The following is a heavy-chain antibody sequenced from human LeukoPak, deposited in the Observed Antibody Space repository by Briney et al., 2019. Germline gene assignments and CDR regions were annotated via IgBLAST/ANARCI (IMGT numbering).Heavy chain of an antibody. V-gene: IGHV3-23*01. CDR3: AKDPRFVVVVAATFDY. D-gene: IGHD2-15*01. Sequence: GGSLRLSCAASGFTVSSNYMSWVRQAPGKGLEWVSAISGSGGSTYYADSVKGRFTISRDNSKNTLYLQMNSLRAEDTAVYYCAKDPRFVVVVAATFDYWGQGTLVTVSS. CDR1: GFTVSSNY. J-gene: IGHJ4*02. CDR2: ISGSGGST.